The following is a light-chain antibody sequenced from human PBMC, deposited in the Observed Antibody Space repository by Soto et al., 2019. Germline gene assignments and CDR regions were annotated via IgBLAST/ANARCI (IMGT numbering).Light chain of an antibody. CDR2: GAS. CDR1: ENVRSSY. Sequence: EIVLRQSPGTLCLSPVERATLSCRASENVRSSYVAWYQQKPGQAPRLLIYGASSRATGIPERFSGSGSGTDFNLSVSRLEPEAFAVYFCQQYGSSPPTVGQVTKVDSK. CDR3: QQYGSSPPT. V-gene: IGKV3-20*01. J-gene: IGKJ1*01.